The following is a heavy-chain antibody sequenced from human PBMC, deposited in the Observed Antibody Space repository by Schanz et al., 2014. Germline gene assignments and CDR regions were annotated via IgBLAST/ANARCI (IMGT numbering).Heavy chain of an antibody. Sequence: VQLVESGGGLVQPGGSLRLSCAASGFTFSDHYMDWVRQAPGKGPEWVAVIWYDENNKYYADSVKGRFTMSRDNSKNTLYLQMNSLRTEDTAVYYCASPSGYSDYGTYFDFWGQGTLVTVSS. CDR3: ASPSGYSDYGTYFDF. V-gene: IGHV3-33*08. CDR2: IWYDENNK. D-gene: IGHD5-12*01. J-gene: IGHJ4*02. CDR1: GFTFSDHY.